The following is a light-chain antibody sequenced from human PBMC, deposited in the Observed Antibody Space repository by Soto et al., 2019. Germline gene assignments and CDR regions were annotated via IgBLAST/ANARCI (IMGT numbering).Light chain of an antibody. CDR2: AAS. Sequence: DVQMTQSPSSLSASVGDRVTITCRASQGINSWLAWYQQKPEKAPNSRFYAASSLQTGVPSRFSGSGSGTDFTLTISNLQPEDSATYYCQQYNIYPLTFGGGTKVEIK. CDR1: QGINSW. J-gene: IGKJ4*01. V-gene: IGKV1D-16*01. CDR3: QQYNIYPLT.